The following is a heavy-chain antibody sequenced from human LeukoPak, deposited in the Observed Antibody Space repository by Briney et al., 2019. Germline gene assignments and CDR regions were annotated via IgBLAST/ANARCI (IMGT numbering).Heavy chain of an antibody. CDR3: AKEGYGDYVVLNY. D-gene: IGHD4-17*01. CDR2: ISGSGGST. CDR1: GFTFSSYT. Sequence: GGSLRLSCAASGFTFSSYTMNWVRQAPGKGLEWVSGISGSGGSTSYADSVKGRFTISRDNSKSTLYLQMNSLRAEDTAVYYCAKEGYGDYVVLNYWGQGTLVTVSS. V-gene: IGHV3-23*01. J-gene: IGHJ4*02.